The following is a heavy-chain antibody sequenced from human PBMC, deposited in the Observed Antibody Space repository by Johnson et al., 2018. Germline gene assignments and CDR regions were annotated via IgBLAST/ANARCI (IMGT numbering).Heavy chain of an antibody. D-gene: IGHD6-19*01. J-gene: IGHJ3*02. Sequence: VQLVESGGGLAKPGGSLRLSCAASGFTFSTYSMTWVRQAPGKGLEWVSSISSSSSYIYYADSMKGRFTISRDNAKNSLYLQMNSLRAEDTAVFYCARDSGKVAGPSFFDAFDIWCQGTMVTVSS. V-gene: IGHV3-21*06. CDR2: ISSSSSYI. CDR1: GFTFSTYS. CDR3: ARDSGKVAGPSFFDAFDI.